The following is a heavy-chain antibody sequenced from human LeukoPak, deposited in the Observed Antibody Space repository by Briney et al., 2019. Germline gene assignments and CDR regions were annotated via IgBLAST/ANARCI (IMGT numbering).Heavy chain of an antibody. CDR1: GFTVSNKY. D-gene: IGHD3-10*01. CDR3: ARDLYGSGSYYNGGEFDY. Sequence: GGSLRLSCAASGFTVSNKYMTWVRQAPGKGLEWVSLIYSDGRTYYADSVKGRCTISRDNSKNTLYLQMNSLRAEDTAVYYCARDLYGSGSYYNGGEFDYWGQGTLVTVSS. V-gene: IGHV3-53*01. CDR2: IYSDGRT. J-gene: IGHJ4*02.